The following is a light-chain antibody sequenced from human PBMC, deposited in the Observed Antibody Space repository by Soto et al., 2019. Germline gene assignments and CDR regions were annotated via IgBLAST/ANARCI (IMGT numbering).Light chain of an antibody. Sequence: QSVLTQPPSVSGSPGQSVAISCTGTSSDVGSYNRVSWYQQPPGAAPKLMIYEVSNRPSGVPDRFSGSKSGNTASLTISGLQAEDEADYYCNSYTGSSTXVFGTGTKVTVL. V-gene: IGLV2-18*02. J-gene: IGLJ1*01. CDR1: SSDVGSYNR. CDR2: EVS. CDR3: NSYTGSSTXV.